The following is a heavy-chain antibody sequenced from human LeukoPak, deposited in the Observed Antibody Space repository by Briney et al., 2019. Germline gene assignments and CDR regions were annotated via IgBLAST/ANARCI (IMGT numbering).Heavy chain of an antibody. CDR1: GFTFTISA. CDR2: IVVGSGNT. V-gene: IGHV1-58*01. D-gene: IGHD3-22*01. CDR3: AADKRSLYYYDSSGYYLFDY. J-gene: IGHJ4*02. Sequence: SVKVSCKASGFTFTISAVQWVRQARGQRLEWIGWIVVGSGNTNYAQKFQERVTITRDMSTGTAYMELSSLRSEDTAVYYCAADKRSLYYYDSSGYYLFDYWGQGTLATVSS.